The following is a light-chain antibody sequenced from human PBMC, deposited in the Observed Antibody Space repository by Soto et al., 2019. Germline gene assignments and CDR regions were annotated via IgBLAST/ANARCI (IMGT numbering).Light chain of an antibody. CDR2: GAF. V-gene: IGKV3-15*01. Sequence: IVMTQSPATLSVSPGERATLSCRARQSVSSTLAWYQQKPGQAPRLLIHGAFTRATGIPARFSGSGSGTEFTLTISSLQSEDFAVYYCQQYNNWPWTFGQGTKVDIK. CDR3: QQYNNWPWT. CDR1: QSVSST. J-gene: IGKJ1*01.